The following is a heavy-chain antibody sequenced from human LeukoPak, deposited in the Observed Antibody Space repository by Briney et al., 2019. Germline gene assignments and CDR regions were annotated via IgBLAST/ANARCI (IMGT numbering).Heavy chain of an antibody. CDR2: IYYSGST. D-gene: IGHD3-22*01. J-gene: IGHJ4*02. V-gene: IGHV4-59*08. CDR1: GGSISSYY. Sequence: SETLSLTCTVSGGSISSYYWSWIRQPPGKGLEWIGYIYYSGSTNYNPSLKSRVTISVDTSKNQFSLKLSSVTAADTAVYYCARREYYYDSSGYYYLEYFVYWGQGTLVTVSS. CDR3: ARREYYYDSSGYYYLEYFVY.